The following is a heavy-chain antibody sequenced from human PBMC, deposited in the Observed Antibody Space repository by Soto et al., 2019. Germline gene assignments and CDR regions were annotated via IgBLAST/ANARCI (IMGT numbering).Heavy chain of an antibody. J-gene: IGHJ6*02. Sequence: GASLKVSCKASGYTFTGYYMHWVRQAPGQGLEWMGWINPNSGGTNYAQKFQGWVTMTRDTSISTAYMELSRLRSDDTAVYYCARGSGPYYYYGMDVWGQGTTVTVSS. V-gene: IGHV1-2*04. D-gene: IGHD3-10*01. CDR3: ARGSGPYYYYGMDV. CDR1: GYTFTGYY. CDR2: INPNSGGT.